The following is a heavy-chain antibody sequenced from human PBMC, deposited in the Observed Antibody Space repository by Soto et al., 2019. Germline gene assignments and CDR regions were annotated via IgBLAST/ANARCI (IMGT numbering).Heavy chain of an antibody. Sequence: GGSLRLSCAASGFTFSNYWMHWARQAPGKGLVWVSHIRSDGSTTGYADSVKGRFTISRDNAKNTVYLQMSSLRAEDTAVYYCVSDLLYDTSSGSNYWGQGSLVTVSS. V-gene: IGHV3-74*01. CDR2: IRSDGSTT. J-gene: IGHJ4*02. D-gene: IGHD2-8*01. CDR1: GFTFSNYW. CDR3: VSDLLYDTSSGSNY.